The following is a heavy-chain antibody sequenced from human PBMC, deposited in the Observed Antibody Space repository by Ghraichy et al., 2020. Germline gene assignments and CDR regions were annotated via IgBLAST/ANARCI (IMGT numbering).Heavy chain of an antibody. Sequence: SVKVSCKASGGTFSSYAISWVRQAPGQGLEWMGGIIPIFGTANYAQKFQGRVTITADESTSTAYMELSSLRSEDTAVYYCAKSRRGSGSYYVFDYWGQGTLGTVSS. CDR1: GGTFSSYA. J-gene: IGHJ4*02. V-gene: IGHV1-69*13. CDR2: IIPIFGTA. CDR3: AKSRRGSGSYYVFDY. D-gene: IGHD3-10*01.